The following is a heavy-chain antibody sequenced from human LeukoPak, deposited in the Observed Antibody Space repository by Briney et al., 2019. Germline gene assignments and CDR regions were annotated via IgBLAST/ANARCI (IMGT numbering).Heavy chain of an antibody. D-gene: IGHD3-3*01. CDR3: ARVDDFWSGYYSDH. CDR2: IKQDGSEK. J-gene: IGHJ4*02. V-gene: IGHV3-7*01. CDR1: GFTFSSYW. Sequence: PGGSLRLSCAASGFTFSSYWMSWVRQAPGKGLEWVANIKQDGSEKYYVDSVKGRFTISRDNAKNSLYLQMNSLRADDTAVYFCARVDDFWSGYYSDHWGQGSLVTVSS.